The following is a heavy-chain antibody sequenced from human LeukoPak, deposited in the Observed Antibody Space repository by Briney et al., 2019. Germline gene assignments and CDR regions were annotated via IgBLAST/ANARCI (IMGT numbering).Heavy chain of an antibody. J-gene: IGHJ6*03. CDR2: INPNSGGT. CDR1: GYTFTGYY. Sequence: GASVKVSCKASGYTFTGYYMHWVRQAPGQGLEWMGWINPNSGGTNYAQKFQGRVTMTRDTSISTAYMELSRLRSDDTAVYYCARDVLPRYLDWAPRYYYYYYMDVWGKGTTVTISS. D-gene: IGHD3-9*01. V-gene: IGHV1-2*02. CDR3: ARDVLPRYLDWAPRYYYYYYMDV.